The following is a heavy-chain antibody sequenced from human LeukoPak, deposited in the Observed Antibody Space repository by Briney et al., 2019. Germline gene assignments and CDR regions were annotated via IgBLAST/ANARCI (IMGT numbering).Heavy chain of an antibody. Sequence: GGSLRLSCAASGFTFSTYDMHWVRQAAGKGLEWVSGIASAGDTYYSGSVKGRFTISRENAKNSLYLQMNSLRAGDTAVYYCARGDATGFDPWGQGTLVTVPS. J-gene: IGHJ5*02. CDR3: ARGDATGFDP. CDR1: GFTFSTYD. D-gene: IGHD2-15*01. CDR2: IASAGDT. V-gene: IGHV3-13*01.